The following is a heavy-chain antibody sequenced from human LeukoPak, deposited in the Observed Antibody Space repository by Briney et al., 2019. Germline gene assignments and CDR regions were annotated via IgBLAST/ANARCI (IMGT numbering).Heavy chain of an antibody. D-gene: IGHD2-15*01. V-gene: IGHV4-34*01. Sequence: SETLSLTCAVYGGSFSGFYWSWIPPPPGKGLEWIGEINYCGSTNYNPSLKSRVTISVDTSKDQFSLKLSSVTAADTAVYYCARAVVHCSGGSCYSDFRFDYWGQGTLVTVSS. CDR1: GGSFSGFY. CDR3: ARAVVHCSGGSCYSDFRFDY. J-gene: IGHJ4*02. CDR2: INYCGST.